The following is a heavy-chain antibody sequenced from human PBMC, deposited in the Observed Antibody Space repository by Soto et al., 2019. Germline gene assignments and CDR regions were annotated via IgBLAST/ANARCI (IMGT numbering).Heavy chain of an antibody. CDR3: ARQQAMDY. Sequence: ASVKVSCKASGYTFVNYEINWVRQATGQGLEWLGWMNPHSGDTFYAQNFQGRLTMTRNTSITTAYMELNSLKSEDTAVYYCARQQAMDYWGQGTLVTVSS. V-gene: IGHV1-8*01. CDR2: MNPHSGDT. J-gene: IGHJ4*02. CDR1: GYTFVNYE.